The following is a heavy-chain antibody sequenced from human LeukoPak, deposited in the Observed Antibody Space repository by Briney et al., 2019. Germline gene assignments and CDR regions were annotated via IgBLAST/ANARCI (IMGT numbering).Heavy chain of an antibody. J-gene: IGHJ6*02. CDR3: ARVVDYGDFYYYYYGMDV. V-gene: IGHV4-59*01. D-gene: IGHD4-17*01. Sequence: PSETLSLTCTVSGGSISSYYWSWIRQPPGKGLERIGYIYYSGSTNYNPSLKSRVTISVDTSKNQFSLKLSSVTAADTAVYYCARVVDYGDFYYYYYGMDVWGQGTTVTVSS. CDR1: GGSISSYY. CDR2: IYYSGST.